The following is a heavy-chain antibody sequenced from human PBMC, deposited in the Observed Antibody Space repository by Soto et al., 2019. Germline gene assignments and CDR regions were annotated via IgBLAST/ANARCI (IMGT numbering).Heavy chain of an antibody. J-gene: IGHJ3*02. D-gene: IGHD3-9*01. CDR2: IKSKTDGGTT. Sequence: GGSLRLSXAASGFTFSNAWMSWVRQAPGKGLEWVGRIKSKTDGGTTDYAAPVKGRFTISRDDSKNTLYLQMNSLKTEDTAVYYCTTGVDAFDAFDIWGQGTMVTVSS. CDR1: GFTFSNAW. V-gene: IGHV3-15*01. CDR3: TTGVDAFDAFDI.